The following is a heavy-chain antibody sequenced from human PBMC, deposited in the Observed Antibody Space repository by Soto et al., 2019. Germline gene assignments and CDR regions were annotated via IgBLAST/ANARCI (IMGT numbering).Heavy chain of an antibody. CDR3: ARDLGVALATLTLDY. Sequence: GGSMGLSCAASGFTFSTYSMNWVRQAPGKGLEWVADITTSSSFRFYADSVKGRFTISRDDAKNSLYLQMNSLRAEDTGVYYCARDLGVALATLTLDYWGQGALVTVSS. V-gene: IGHV3-21*01. CDR2: ITTSSSFR. CDR1: GFTFSTYS. D-gene: IGHD2-15*01. J-gene: IGHJ4*02.